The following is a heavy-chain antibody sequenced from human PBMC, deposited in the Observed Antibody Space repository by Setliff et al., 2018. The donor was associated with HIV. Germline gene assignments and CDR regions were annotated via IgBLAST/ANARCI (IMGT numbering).Heavy chain of an antibody. V-gene: IGHV4-39*07. CDR3: AGGRGNYYGSGTNKRHNLFDP. Sequence: PSETLSLTCTVSGGSISSSSYYWGWIRQPPGKGLEWIGSIYYSGSTYYNPSLKSSVTISVDTSKNQLYLKLSSVTAADTAVYSCAGGRGNYYGSGTNKRHNLFDPWGQGTLVTVSS. J-gene: IGHJ5*02. CDR2: IYYSGST. D-gene: IGHD3-10*01. CDR1: GGSISSSSYY.